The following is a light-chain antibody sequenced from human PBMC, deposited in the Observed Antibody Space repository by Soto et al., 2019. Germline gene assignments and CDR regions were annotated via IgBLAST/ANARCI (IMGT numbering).Light chain of an antibody. CDR3: ISYTSTSTPYV. V-gene: IGLV2-14*01. Sequence: QSVLTQPASVSGSPGQSITISCAGISSDVGRYTYVSWYQQHPGKVHKLLIYDVYNRPSGVSDRFSGSKSDNTASLTISGLQAEDEADYYCISYTSTSTPYVFGGGTKVTVL. CDR2: DVY. J-gene: IGLJ1*01. CDR1: SSDVGRYTY.